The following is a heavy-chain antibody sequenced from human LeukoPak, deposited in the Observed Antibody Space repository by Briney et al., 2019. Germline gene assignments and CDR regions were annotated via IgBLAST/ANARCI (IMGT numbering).Heavy chain of an antibody. V-gene: IGHV3-21*01. D-gene: IGHD6-19*01. CDR3: ASRGVAVAGTRSIDY. CDR2: ISSSSSYI. J-gene: IGHJ4*02. CDR1: GCTFSSYS. Sequence: GGSLRLSCAASGCTFSSYSMNWGRQAPGEGLEWVSSISSSSSYIYYADSVKGRFTISRDNAKNSLYLQMNSLRAEDTAVYYCASRGVAVAGTRSIDYWGQGTLVTVSS.